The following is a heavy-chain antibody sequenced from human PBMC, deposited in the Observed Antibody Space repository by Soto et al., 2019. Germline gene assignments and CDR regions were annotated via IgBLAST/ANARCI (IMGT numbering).Heavy chain of an antibody. D-gene: IGHD2-8*01. Sequence: ASVKVSCKASGYTFTSYGISWVRQAPGQGLEWMGWISAYNGNTNYAQKLQGRVTMTTDTSTSTAYMELRSLRSDDTAVYYCARMGYCTNGVCVLDLDYWGQGTLVTVSS. J-gene: IGHJ4*02. CDR1: GYTFTSYG. CDR3: ARMGYCTNGVCVLDLDY. CDR2: ISAYNGNT. V-gene: IGHV1-18*01.